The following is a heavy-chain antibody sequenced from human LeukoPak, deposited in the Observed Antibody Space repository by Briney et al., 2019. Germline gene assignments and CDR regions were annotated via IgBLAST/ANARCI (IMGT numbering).Heavy chain of an antibody. V-gene: IGHV3-23*01. J-gene: IGHJ5*02. D-gene: IGHD4-17*01. CDR3: AGNQTTVTKAGWFDP. Sequence: GGSLRLSCAASGFTFSSYAMTWVRQAPGKGLEWVSGISGSATSTCYADSVKGRFTISRDNSKNTLYLQMNSLRAEDTAVYYCAGNQTTVTKAGWFDPWGQGTLVTVSS. CDR1: GFTFSSYA. CDR2: ISGSATST.